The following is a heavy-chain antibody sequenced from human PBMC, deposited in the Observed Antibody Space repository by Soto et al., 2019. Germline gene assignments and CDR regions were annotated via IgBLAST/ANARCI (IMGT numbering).Heavy chain of an antibody. CDR1: GFTFSSYA. CDR3: ARALGRGAPTHYYYGMDV. J-gene: IGHJ6*02. V-gene: IGHV3-30-3*01. Sequence: QVQLVESGGGVVQPGRSLRLSCAASGFTFSSYAMHWVRQAPGKGLEWVAVISYDGSNKYYADSVKGRFTISRDNSKNTLYLQMNSLRAEDTAVYYCARALGRGAPTHYYYGMDVGGQGTTVTVSS. CDR2: ISYDGSNK. D-gene: IGHD3-10*01.